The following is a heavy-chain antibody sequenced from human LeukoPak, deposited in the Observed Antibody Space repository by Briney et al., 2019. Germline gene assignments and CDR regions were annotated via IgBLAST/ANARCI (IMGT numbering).Heavy chain of an antibody. Sequence: SETLSLTCTVSGGSISSGSYYWGWIRQPPGKGLEWIGSIYYSGSTYYNPSLKSRVTISVDTSKNQFSLKLSSVTAADTAVYYCARSGSYPRFDYWGQGTLVTVSS. V-gene: IGHV4-39*07. J-gene: IGHJ4*02. D-gene: IGHD1-26*01. CDR3: ARSGSYPRFDY. CDR2: IYYSGST. CDR1: GGSISSGSYY.